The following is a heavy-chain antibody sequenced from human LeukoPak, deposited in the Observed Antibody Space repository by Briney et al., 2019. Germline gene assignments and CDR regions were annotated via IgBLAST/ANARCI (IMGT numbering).Heavy chain of an antibody. V-gene: IGHV3-48*03. CDR3: ARDRGNQRGYYYYYMDV. CDR1: GFTFSSYE. CDR2: ISSSGSTI. D-gene: IGHD1-14*01. Sequence: PGGSLRLSCAAPGFTFSSYEMNWVRQAPGKGLEWVSYISSSGSTIYYADSVKGRFTISRDNAKNSLYLQMNSLRAEDTAVYYCARDRGNQRGYYYYYMDVWGKGTTVTVSS. J-gene: IGHJ6*03.